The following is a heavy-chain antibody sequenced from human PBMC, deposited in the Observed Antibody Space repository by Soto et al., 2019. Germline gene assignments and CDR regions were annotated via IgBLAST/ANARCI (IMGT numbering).Heavy chain of an antibody. CDR1: GGSISSYY. D-gene: IGHD3-10*01. V-gene: IGHV4-59*01. Sequence: SSETLSLTCTVSGGSISSYYWSWIRQPPVKRLEWIGYIYYSGSTNYNPSLKSRVTISVDTSKNQFSLKLSSVTAADTAVYYCARASDTMVRGGDNWFDPSGQGTLVTVSS. CDR3: ARASDTMVRGGDNWFDP. J-gene: IGHJ5*02. CDR2: IYYSGST.